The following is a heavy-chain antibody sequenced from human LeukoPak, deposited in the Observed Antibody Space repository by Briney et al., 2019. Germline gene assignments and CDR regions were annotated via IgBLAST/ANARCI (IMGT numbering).Heavy chain of an antibody. V-gene: IGHV3-33*01. D-gene: IGHD1-1*01. Sequence: GRSLRLSCAASGFTFTSYSMDWVRQAPGKGLEWVGVIWYDGSNKYYADSVKGRFTISRDNSKNTLYLQMNSLRAEDTAVYYCARDMDMTTGAFDIWGQGTMVTVSS. CDR1: GFTFTSYS. J-gene: IGHJ3*02. CDR3: ARDMDMTTGAFDI. CDR2: IWYDGSNK.